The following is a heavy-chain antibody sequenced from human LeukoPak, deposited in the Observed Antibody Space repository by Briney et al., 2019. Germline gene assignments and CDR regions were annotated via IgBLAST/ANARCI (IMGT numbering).Heavy chain of an antibody. CDR2: IKSKTDDGTA. D-gene: IGHD1-26*01. CDR1: GFTFSNAW. J-gene: IGHJ4*02. V-gene: IGHV3-15*01. Sequence: PGESLRLSCAASGFTFSNAWMSWVRQAPGKGLEWVGRIKSKTDDGTADYAAPVKGRFTISRDDSKDTLYLQMNSLKTEDTAVYYCTTYNGNYYFSDYWGQGPLVTVSS. CDR3: TTYNGNYYFSDY.